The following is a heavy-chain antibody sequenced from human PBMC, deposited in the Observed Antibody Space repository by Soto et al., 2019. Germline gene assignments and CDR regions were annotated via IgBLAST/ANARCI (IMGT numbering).Heavy chain of an antibody. V-gene: IGHV1-2*02. Sequence: ASVKVSCKASGYTFTSYGISWVRQAPGQGLEWMGWINPNSGDTNYAQNFQGRVIMTRDTSISTAYMELSRLRSDDTAVYYCTRPAPGPFYYDSSGYFISDYWGQGTLVTVSS. D-gene: IGHD3-22*01. CDR2: INPNSGDT. CDR1: GYTFTSYG. J-gene: IGHJ4*02. CDR3: TRPAPGPFYYDSSGYFISDY.